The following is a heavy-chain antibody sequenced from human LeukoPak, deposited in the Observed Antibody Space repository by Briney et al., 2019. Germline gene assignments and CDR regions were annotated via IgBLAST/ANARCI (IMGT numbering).Heavy chain of an antibody. CDR2: IYTGGNT. V-gene: IGHV3-53*01. J-gene: IGHJ4*02. Sequence: GGSLRLSCAASGFTVDSNYLSWVRQAPGKGLEWVSTIYTGGNTYYAASVKGRFTISRNFSKNTVFLHMNSLRAEDTAMYYCARGDDSGYYDYFDYWGQGALVTVSS. CDR3: ARGDDSGYYDYFDY. CDR1: GFTVDSNY. D-gene: IGHD3-22*01.